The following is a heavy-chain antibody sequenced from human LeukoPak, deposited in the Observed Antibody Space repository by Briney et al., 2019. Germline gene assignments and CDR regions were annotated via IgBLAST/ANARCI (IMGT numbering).Heavy chain of an antibody. CDR3: ARGPLAAAGTVFDY. CDR2: ISSSSSYI. Sequence: GGSLRLSCAASGFTFSSYSMNWVRQAPGKGLEWVSSISSSSSYIYYADSVKGRFTISRDNAKNSLYLQMNSLRAEDTAVYYCARGPLAAAGTVFDYWGQGTLVTVSS. D-gene: IGHD6-13*01. CDR1: GFTFSSYS. J-gene: IGHJ4*02. V-gene: IGHV3-21*01.